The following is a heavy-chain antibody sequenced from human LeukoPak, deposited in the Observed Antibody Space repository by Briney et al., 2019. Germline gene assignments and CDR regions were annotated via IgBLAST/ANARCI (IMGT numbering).Heavy chain of an antibody. D-gene: IGHD3-22*01. CDR1: GYTFTSCG. J-gene: IGHJ4*02. Sequence: ASVKVFCKASGYTFTSCGISWVRQAPGQGLEWMGWISAYNGNTNYAQKLQGRVTMTTDTSTSTAYMELRSLRSDDTAVYYCARDSVDSSGYYIDYWGQGTLVTVSS. CDR3: ARDSVDSSGYYIDY. CDR2: ISAYNGNT. V-gene: IGHV1-18*01.